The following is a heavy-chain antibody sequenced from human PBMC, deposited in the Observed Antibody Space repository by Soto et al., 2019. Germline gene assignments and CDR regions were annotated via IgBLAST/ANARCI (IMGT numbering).Heavy chain of an antibody. D-gene: IGHD2-8*02. CDR3: ARDKITGLFDY. Sequence: QVQLQQWGAGLLKPSETLSLTCAVYGGSFSGYSWTWIRQPPGTGLEWIGEINHSGSTNYNPSLKSRVTISVDTSKNQCSLKLTSVTAADTAVYYCARDKITGLFDYWGQGTQVTVAS. CDR2: INHSGST. V-gene: IGHV4-34*01. J-gene: IGHJ4*02. CDR1: GGSFSGYS.